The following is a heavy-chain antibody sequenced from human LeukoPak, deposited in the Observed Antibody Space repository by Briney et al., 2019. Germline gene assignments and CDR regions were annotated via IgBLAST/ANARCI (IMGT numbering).Heavy chain of an antibody. J-gene: IGHJ5*02. Sequence: SQTLSLTCAISGDSVSSNSAAWNWIRQSPSRGLEWLGRTYHRSKWYNDYAVSVKSRITINPDTSKNQFSLQLNSVTPEDTAVYYWGRDSSPPESSGWERKDHWVDPLGQGTLVTVSS. V-gene: IGHV6-1*01. CDR2: TYHRSKWYN. D-gene: IGHD6-19*01. CDR1: GDSVSSNSAA. CDR3: GRDSSPPESSGWERKDHWVDP.